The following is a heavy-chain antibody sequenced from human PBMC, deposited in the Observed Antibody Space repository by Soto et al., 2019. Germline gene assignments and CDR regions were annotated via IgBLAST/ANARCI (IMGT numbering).Heavy chain of an antibody. Sequence: QLQLRESGPGLVKPSETLSLTCTVSGGSISGGVGGLYYWSWIRQPPGKGLEWIGYIYDSGSTYYNPSLKSRFTISVDTSKNQFSVRLSSVTAADTAVYYCGSEVIPLTTVWYFALWGRGTLVTVSS. D-gene: IGHD4-17*01. CDR1: GGSISGGVGGLYY. J-gene: IGHJ2*01. CDR2: IYDSGST. CDR3: GSEVIPLTTVWYFAL. V-gene: IGHV4-30-4*01.